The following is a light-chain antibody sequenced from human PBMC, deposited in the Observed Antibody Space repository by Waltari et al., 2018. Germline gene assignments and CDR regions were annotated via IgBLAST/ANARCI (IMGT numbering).Light chain of an antibody. CDR1: SSDVGTYNL. V-gene: IGLV2-23*01. J-gene: IGLJ1*01. Sequence: QSALTQPASVSGSPGQSLAVSCTGSSSDVGTYNLFSCYQQHPGKAPKLIIYEATQRPSGVSNRFSGSRSGNMASLTISGLQAEDEAEYYCCSFAGRSTWVFGTGTKVTVL. CDR3: CSFAGRSTWV. CDR2: EAT.